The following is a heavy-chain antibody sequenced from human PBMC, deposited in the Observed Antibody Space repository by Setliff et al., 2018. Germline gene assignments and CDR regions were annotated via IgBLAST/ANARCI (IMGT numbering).Heavy chain of an antibody. CDR3: ARGGLWFGELLWKYYYYGMDV. Sequence: SLTCTVSGGSISSGSYYWSWIRQPAGKGLEWIGRIYTSGSTNYNPSLKSRVTISVDTSKNQFSLKLSSVTAADTAVYYCARGGLWFGELLWKYYYYGMDVWGQGTTVTVSS. CDR2: IYTSGST. J-gene: IGHJ6*02. V-gene: IGHV4-61*02. D-gene: IGHD3-10*01. CDR1: GGSISSGSYY.